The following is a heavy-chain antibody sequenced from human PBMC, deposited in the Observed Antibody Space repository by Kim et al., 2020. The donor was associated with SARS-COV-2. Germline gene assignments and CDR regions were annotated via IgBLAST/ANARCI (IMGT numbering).Heavy chain of an antibody. CDR3: ARSNCSSTSCYRYYYYGMDV. V-gene: IGHV1-69*13. Sequence: SVKVSCKASGGTFSSYAISWVRQAPGQGLEWMGGIIPIFGTANYAQKFQGSVTITADESTSTAYMELSSLRSEDTAVYYCARSNCSSTSCYRYYYYGMDVWGQGTTVTVSS. CDR2: IIPIFGTA. J-gene: IGHJ6*02. D-gene: IGHD2-2*01. CDR1: GGTFSSYA.